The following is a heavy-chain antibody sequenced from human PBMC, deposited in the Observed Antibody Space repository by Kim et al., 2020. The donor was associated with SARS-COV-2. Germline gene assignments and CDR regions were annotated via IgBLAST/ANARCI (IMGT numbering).Heavy chain of an antibody. CDR3: TADCVVGTCESWGPSDD. V-gene: IGHV3-15*01. CDR1: GFFFTPAW. CDR2: IRGRDNGGTA. D-gene: IGHD2-15*01. J-gene: IGHJ4*02. Sequence: GGSLRLSCAASGFFFTPAWMSWLRQAPGKGLEWIGRIRGRDNGGTAEYAAPVIGRFTISRDDSKSMLYLQMDSLKTEDTAVYYCTADCVVGTCESWGPSDDWGQVTLVTVSS.